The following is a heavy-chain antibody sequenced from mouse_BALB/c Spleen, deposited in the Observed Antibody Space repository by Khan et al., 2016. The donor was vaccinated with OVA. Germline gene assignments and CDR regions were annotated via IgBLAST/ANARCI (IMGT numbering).Heavy chain of an antibody. V-gene: IGHV3-8*02. D-gene: IGHD1-1*01. CDR3: ACGLRGFAY. Sequence: VQLKESGPSLVKPSQTLSLTCSVTGDSITSGYWNWIRKFPGNKLEYMGYISHSGNTSYNPSLNSRISITRDTSKIQYYLQWNSVATEDAATYYCACGLRGFAYWGQGTLVTVSA. CDR2: ISHSGNT. CDR1: GDSITSGY. J-gene: IGHJ3*01.